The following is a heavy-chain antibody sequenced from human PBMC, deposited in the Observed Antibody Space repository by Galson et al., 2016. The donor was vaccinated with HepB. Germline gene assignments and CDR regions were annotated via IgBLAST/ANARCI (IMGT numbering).Heavy chain of an antibody. Sequence: SLRLSCAASGFTLSNYVMSWVRQAPGKGLEWVSGISGKGDSTYYADSVKGRFTVSSDNSKNTLHLHMNSLRVDDTAVYYCANLGSGSFRWYFYGMEVWGKGTTVTVPS. CDR2: ISGKGDST. J-gene: IGHJ6*04. V-gene: IGHV3-23*01. CDR1: GFTLSNYV. D-gene: IGHD3-10*01. CDR3: ANLGSGSFRWYFYGMEV.